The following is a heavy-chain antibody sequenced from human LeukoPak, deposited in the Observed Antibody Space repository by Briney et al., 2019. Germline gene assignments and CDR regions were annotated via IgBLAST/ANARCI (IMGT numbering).Heavy chain of an antibody. J-gene: IGHJ4*02. V-gene: IGHV4-59*08. D-gene: IGHD3-10*01. CDR1: GGSISSYY. Sequence: PSETLSLTCTVSGGSISSYYWSWIRHPPGKGLEWIGYIYYSGSTNYNPSLKSRVTISVDTSKNQFSLKLSSVTAADTAVYYCARQGVPYYGSGSYYLDYWGQGTLVTVSS. CDR3: ARQGVPYYGSGSYYLDY. CDR2: IYYSGST.